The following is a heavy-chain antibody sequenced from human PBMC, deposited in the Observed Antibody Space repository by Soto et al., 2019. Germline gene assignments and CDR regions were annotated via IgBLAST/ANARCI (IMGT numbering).Heavy chain of an antibody. V-gene: IGHV1-69*02. Sequence: QVQLVQSGAEVKKPGSSVKVSCKDSGGTFSTYSMFWVRQAPGQGLEWMGRIIPMLGIRNYAQRFQDRVTITADKSTVTAHMELSSLRSEDTALYYCTIGSWSGEVFDIWGQGTMVTVS. CDR3: TIGSWSGEVFDI. J-gene: IGHJ3*02. CDR1: GGTFSTYS. D-gene: IGHD2-21*01. CDR2: IIPMLGIR.